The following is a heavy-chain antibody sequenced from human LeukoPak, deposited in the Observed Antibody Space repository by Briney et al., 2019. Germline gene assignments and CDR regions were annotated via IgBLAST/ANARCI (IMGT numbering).Heavy chain of an antibody. D-gene: IGHD1-14*01. CDR1: GFTVSSNY. CDR2: IYSGGST. Sequence: PGGSLRLPCAASGFTVSSNYMSWVRQAPGKGLEWVSIIYSGGSTYHADSVKGRFTISRDNSKSTLYLQMNSLRAEDTAVYYCATETNGRHYDYWGQGTLLTVSS. CDR3: ATETNGRHYDY. V-gene: IGHV3-66*02. J-gene: IGHJ4*02.